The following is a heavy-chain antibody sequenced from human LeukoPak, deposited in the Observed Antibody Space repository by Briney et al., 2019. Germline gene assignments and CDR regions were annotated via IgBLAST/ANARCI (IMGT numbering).Heavy chain of an antibody. CDR3: ARAITYYYDSSGYYLNWFDP. CDR2: INPNSGGT. J-gene: IGHJ5*02. Sequence: ASVKVSCKASGYTFTGYYMHWVRQAPGQGLECMGWINPNSGGTNYAQKFQGRVTMTRDTSISTAYMELSRLRSDDTAVYYCARAITYYYDSSGYYLNWFDPWGQGTLVTVSS. D-gene: IGHD3-22*01. CDR1: GYTFTGYY. V-gene: IGHV1-2*02.